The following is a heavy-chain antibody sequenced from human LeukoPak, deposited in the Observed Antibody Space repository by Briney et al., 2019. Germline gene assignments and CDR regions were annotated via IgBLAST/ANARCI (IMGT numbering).Heavy chain of an antibody. CDR3: ARARYYYDSSGYYYFLEDY. J-gene: IGHJ4*02. Sequence: SVKVSCKASGGTFSSYAISWVRQAPGQGLEWMGGIIPIFGTANYAQKFQGRVTMTTDTSTSTAYMELRSLRSDDTAVYYCARARYYYDSSGYYYFLEDYWGQGTLVTVSS. CDR2: IIPIFGTA. CDR1: GGTFSSYA. V-gene: IGHV1-69*05. D-gene: IGHD3-22*01.